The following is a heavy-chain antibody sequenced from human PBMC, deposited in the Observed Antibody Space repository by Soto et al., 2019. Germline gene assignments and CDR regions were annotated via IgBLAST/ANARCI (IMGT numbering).Heavy chain of an antibody. Sequence: GASVKVSCKASGGTFSSYAISWVRQAPGQGLEWMGGIIPIFGTANYAQKFQGRVTITTNESTSTAYMELSSLRSEDTAVYYCAREGNDFWSGYPAKLDVWGKGTTVTVSS. V-gene: IGHV1-69*05. CDR2: IIPIFGTA. CDR1: GGTFSSYA. CDR3: AREGNDFWSGYPAKLDV. D-gene: IGHD3-3*01. J-gene: IGHJ6*04.